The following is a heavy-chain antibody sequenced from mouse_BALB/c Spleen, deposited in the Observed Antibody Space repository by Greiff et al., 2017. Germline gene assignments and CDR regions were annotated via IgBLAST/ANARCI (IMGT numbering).Heavy chain of an antibody. CDR3: ARHGEYYAMDY. V-gene: IGHV5-9-3*01. CDR2: ISSGGSYT. Sequence: EVQGVESGGGLVKPGGSLKLSCAASGFTFSSYAMSWVRQTPEKRLEWVATISSGGSYTYYPDSVKGRFTISRDNAKNTLYLQMSSLRSEDTAMYYCARHGEYYAMDYWGQGTSVTVSS. J-gene: IGHJ4*01. CDR1: GFTFSSYA.